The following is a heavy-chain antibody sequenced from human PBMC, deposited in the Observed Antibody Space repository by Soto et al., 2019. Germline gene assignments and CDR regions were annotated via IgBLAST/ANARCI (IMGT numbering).Heavy chain of an antibody. V-gene: IGHV4-59*11. CDR2: IYYIGST. CDR1: VGSISSHY. CDR3: AREDRASYFVDH. J-gene: IGHJ4*02. Sequence: PSATLSLTCTVSVGSISSHYWRWIRQPPGKGLEWIGYIYYIGSTNYNPSLKSRVTISVDTPKSQISLKLSSVTAADTAVYYCAREDRASYFVDHWGQGILVTDSS. D-gene: IGHD1-26*01.